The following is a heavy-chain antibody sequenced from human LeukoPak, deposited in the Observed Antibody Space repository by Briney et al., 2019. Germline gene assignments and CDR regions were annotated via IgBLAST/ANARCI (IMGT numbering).Heavy chain of an antibody. CDR2: IKQDGSEK. D-gene: IGHD3-22*01. Sequence: GGSLRLSCAASGFTFSSYWMSWVRQAPGKGLEWVANIKQDGSEKYYVDSVKGRFTISRDNAKNSLYLQMNSLGAEDTAVYYCARPDTLYDSSGYAWDYWGQGTLVTVSS. J-gene: IGHJ4*01. CDR1: GFTFSSYW. CDR3: ARPDTLYDSSGYAWDY. V-gene: IGHV3-7*01.